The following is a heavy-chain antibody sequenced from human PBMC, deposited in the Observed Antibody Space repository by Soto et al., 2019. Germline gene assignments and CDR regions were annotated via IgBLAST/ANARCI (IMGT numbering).Heavy chain of an antibody. D-gene: IGHD5-12*01. Sequence: QLRLVQSGAEVERPGASVRVSCNAYGYPFSKYGISWIRQAPGQGLEWMGWIKPDNGDTNYAQKFQGRVTMTTDTSSNTAYMELRSLRSDDTAVYYCATSYDSGFDPWGQGTLVSVSS. J-gene: IGHJ5*02. V-gene: IGHV1-18*04. CDR2: IKPDNGDT. CDR1: GYPFSKYG. CDR3: ATSYDSGFDP.